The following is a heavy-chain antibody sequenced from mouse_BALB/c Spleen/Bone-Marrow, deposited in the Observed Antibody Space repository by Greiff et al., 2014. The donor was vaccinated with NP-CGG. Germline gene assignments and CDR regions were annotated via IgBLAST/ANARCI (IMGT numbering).Heavy chain of an antibody. V-gene: IGHV5-6*01. Sequence: EVQGVESGGDLVKPGGSLKLSCAASGFTFSSYGMSWVRQTPDKRLEWVATISSGGSYTYYPDSVKGRFTISRDNDKNTLYLQMSSLKSEDTAMYYCARDGLDYWGQGTTLTVSS. J-gene: IGHJ2*01. CDR1: GFTFSSYG. CDR3: ARDGLDY. CDR2: ISSGGSYT. D-gene: IGHD3-1*01.